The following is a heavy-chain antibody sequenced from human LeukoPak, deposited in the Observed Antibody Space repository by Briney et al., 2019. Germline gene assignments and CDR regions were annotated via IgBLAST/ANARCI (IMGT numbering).Heavy chain of an antibody. J-gene: IGHJ4*02. Sequence: SVQVSSKAAGGAFSSYAISWVRRAPGQGLEWMGGIIPIFGTANYAQKFQGRVTITADGSTSTAYMELSSLRSEDTAVYYCARDDDRGWLLWGQGTLVTVSS. CDR3: ARDDDRGWLL. D-gene: IGHD6-19*01. V-gene: IGHV1-69*13. CDR2: IIPIFGTA. CDR1: GGAFSSYA.